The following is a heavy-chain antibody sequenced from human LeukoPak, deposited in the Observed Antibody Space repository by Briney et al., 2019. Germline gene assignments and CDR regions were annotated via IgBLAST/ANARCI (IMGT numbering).Heavy chain of an antibody. Sequence: GESLKISCKCSDCRFDSYWIVWVRQMPGIGLEWMGIIYPGDSDTRYSPSFQGQVTISADKSISTAYLQWSSLKASDTAMYYCAATYYHDSSGYLEGAFDIWGQWTMVTVSS. D-gene: IGHD3-22*01. CDR2: IYPGDSDT. V-gene: IGHV5-51*01. CDR3: AATYYHDSSGYLEGAFDI. CDR1: DCRFDSYW. J-gene: IGHJ3*02.